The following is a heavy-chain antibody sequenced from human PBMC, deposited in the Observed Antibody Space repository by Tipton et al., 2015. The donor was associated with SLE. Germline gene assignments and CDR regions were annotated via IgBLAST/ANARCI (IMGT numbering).Heavy chain of an antibody. CDR3: ARGYYGSGEFDY. CDR1: GFTFGDYY. Sequence: SLRLSCAASGFTFGDYYMSWIRQAPGKGLEWLSYISTSDSAVYYADSVKGRFTISRDNAKNSLYLQMNSLRAEDTAVYYCARGYYGSGEFDYWGQGTLVTVSS. V-gene: IGHV3-11*04. CDR2: ISTSDSAV. D-gene: IGHD3-10*01. J-gene: IGHJ4*02.